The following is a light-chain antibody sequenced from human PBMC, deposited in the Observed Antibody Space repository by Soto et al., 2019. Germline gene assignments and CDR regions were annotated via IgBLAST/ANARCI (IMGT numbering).Light chain of an antibody. V-gene: IGLV2-11*01. CDR2: GVS. J-gene: IGLJ1*01. CDR1: SSDVGGYNH. CDR3: CSYAGSPYV. Sequence: HSALTQPRSVSGSPGQSVTISCTGTSSDVGGYNHVSWYQQHPDKAPKLMIYGVSKRPSGVPDRFSGSKSGNTASLTISGLQAEDEADYYCCSYAGSPYVFGTGTKVTVL.